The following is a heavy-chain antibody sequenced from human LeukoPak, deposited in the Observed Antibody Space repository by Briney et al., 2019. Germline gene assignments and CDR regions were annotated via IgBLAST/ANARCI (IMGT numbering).Heavy chain of an antibody. V-gene: IGHV4-61*01. Sequence: SETLSLTCSVSGGSVNSGSSYWSWIRQPLGKGLEWIGYIYNDGSTNFNPSLKSRVTVSADTSTNQFSLHLNSVTAADTAVYYCATSRVVGVAISWYFDLWGRGTLVTVSS. CDR1: GGSVNSGSSY. CDR3: ATSRVVGVAISWYFDL. CDR2: IYNDGST. J-gene: IGHJ2*01. D-gene: IGHD2-2*01.